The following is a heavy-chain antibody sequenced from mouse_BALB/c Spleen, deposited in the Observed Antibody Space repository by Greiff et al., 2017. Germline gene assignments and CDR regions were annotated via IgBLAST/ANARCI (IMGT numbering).Heavy chain of an antibody. D-gene: IGHD2-2*01. CDR2: INPSNGRT. CDR3: ARGGYEGDFDY. Sequence: QVQLQQPGADLVKPGASVKLSCTASGYTFTSYWMHWVKQRPGQGLEWIGEINPSNGRTNYNEKFKSKATLTVDKSSSTAYMQLSRLTSEDSAVYYCARGGYEGDFDYWGQGTTLTVSA. CDR1: GYTFTSYW. V-gene: IGHV1S81*02. J-gene: IGHJ2*01.